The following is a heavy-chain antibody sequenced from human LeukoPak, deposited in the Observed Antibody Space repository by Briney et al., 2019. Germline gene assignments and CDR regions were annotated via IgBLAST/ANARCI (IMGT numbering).Heavy chain of an antibody. V-gene: IGHV3-21*01. CDR1: GFTFSGYS. D-gene: IGHD6-13*01. Sequence: PGGSLRLSCAASGFTFSGYSMNWVRQAPGKGLEWVSSISSSSSYIYYADSVKGRFTISRDNAKNSLYLQMNSLRAEDTAVYYCARDGYRAAAYYGMDVWGQGTTVTVSS. CDR2: ISSSSSYI. J-gene: IGHJ6*02. CDR3: ARDGYRAAAYYGMDV.